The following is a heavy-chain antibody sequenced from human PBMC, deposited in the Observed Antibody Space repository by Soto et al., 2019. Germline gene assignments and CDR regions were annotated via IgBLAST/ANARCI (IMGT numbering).Heavy chain of an antibody. CDR2: IYYSGST. CDR1: GGSISSGGYY. CDR3: ARDLGYCSSTSCFSYGMDV. D-gene: IGHD2-2*01. Sequence: PSETLSLTCTVSGGSISSGGYYWSWIRQHPGKGPEWIGYIYYSGSTYYNPSLKSRVTISVDTSKNQFSLKLSSVTAADTAVYYCARDLGYCSSTSCFSYGMDVWGQGTTVTVSS. J-gene: IGHJ6*02. V-gene: IGHV4-31*03.